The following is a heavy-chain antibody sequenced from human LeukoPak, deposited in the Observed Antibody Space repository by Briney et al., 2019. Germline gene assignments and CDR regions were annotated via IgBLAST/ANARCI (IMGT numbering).Heavy chain of an antibody. D-gene: IGHD2-15*01. CDR3: ARVLPHSDPLDY. V-gene: IGHV3-48*03. CDR2: ISRSGTTI. Sequence: PGGSPRLSCAASGFTFSSYEMNWVRQAPGRGLEWVSFISRSGTTIYYADSVKGRFTISRDNAKNSLYLQMNSLRAEDTAVYYCARVLPHSDPLDYWGQGTLVTVSS. J-gene: IGHJ4*02. CDR1: GFTFSSYE.